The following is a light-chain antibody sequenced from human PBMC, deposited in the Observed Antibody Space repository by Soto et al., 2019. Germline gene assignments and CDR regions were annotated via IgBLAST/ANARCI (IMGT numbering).Light chain of an antibody. CDR2: GAS. CDR1: QSVSSN. Sequence: EIVMTQSPATLSVSPGERATLSCRASQSVSSNLAWYQQKPGQAPRLLIYGASTRATGIPARFSGSGSGTEFTLTISSLQSEDFAVYYCQHYNNWPLTFGLGTKVDIK. CDR3: QHYNNWPLT. V-gene: IGKV3-15*01. J-gene: IGKJ3*01.